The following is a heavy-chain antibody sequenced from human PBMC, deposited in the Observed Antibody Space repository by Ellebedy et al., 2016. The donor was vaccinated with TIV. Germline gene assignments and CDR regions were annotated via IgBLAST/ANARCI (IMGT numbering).Heavy chain of an antibody. J-gene: IGHJ3*02. CDR3: ARFDNGYCSSTSCRLYAFDI. V-gene: IGHV4-31*03. CDR2: IYYSGST. Sequence: LRLSXTVSGGSISSGGYYWSWIRQHPGKGLEWIGYIYYSGSTYYNPSLKSRVTISVDTSKNQFSLKLSSVTAADTAVYYCARFDNGYCSSTSCRLYAFDIWGQGTMVTVSS. D-gene: IGHD2-2*01. CDR1: GGSISSGGYY.